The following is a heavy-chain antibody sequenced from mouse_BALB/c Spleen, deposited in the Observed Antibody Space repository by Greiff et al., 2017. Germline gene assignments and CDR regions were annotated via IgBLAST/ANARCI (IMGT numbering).Heavy chain of an antibody. V-gene: IGHV1-5*01. J-gene: IGHJ4*01. D-gene: IGHD2-4*01. Sequence: EVQLQQSGTVLARPGASVKMSCKASGYSFTSYWMHWVKQRPGQGLEWIGAIYPGNSDTSYNQKFKGKAKLTAVTSASTAYMDLSSLTNEDSAVYYCTRRSLYDYDEAMDYWGQGTSVTVSS. CDR1: GYSFTSYW. CDR3: TRRSLYDYDEAMDY. CDR2: IYPGNSDT.